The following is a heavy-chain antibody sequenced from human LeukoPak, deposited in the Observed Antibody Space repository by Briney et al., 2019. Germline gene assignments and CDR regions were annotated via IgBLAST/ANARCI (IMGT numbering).Heavy chain of an antibody. CDR3: ARAKGWLHDAFDI. CDR2: ISSSSSYI. V-gene: IGHV3-21*01. CDR1: GFTFSSYS. D-gene: IGHD5-24*01. Sequence: PGGSLRLSCAASGFTFSSYSMNWVRQAPGKGLEWVSSISSSSSYIYYADSVKGRFTISRDNAKNSLYLQMNSLRAEDTAVYYCARAKGWLHDAFDIWGQGTMVTVSS. J-gene: IGHJ3*02.